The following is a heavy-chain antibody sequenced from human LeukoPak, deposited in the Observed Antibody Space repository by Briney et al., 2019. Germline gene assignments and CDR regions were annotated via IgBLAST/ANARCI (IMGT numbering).Heavy chain of an antibody. CDR1: GGSFSGYY. Sequence: SGTLSLTCAVYGGSFSGYYWSWIRQPPGKGLEWIGEINHSGSTNYNPSLKSRVTISVDTSKNQFSLKLSSVTAADTAVYYCARGRRITMVRGVRLGAFDIWGQGTMVTVSS. J-gene: IGHJ3*02. D-gene: IGHD3-10*01. V-gene: IGHV4-34*01. CDR3: ARGRRITMVRGVRLGAFDI. CDR2: INHSGST.